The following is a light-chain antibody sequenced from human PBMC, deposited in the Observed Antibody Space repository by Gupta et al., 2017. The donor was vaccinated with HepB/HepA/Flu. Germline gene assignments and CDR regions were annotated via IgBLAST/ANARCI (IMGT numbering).Light chain of an antibody. Sequence: QSALTQPASVSGSPGQSITISCTGTSSDVSWYQQHPGKAPELMIYAVSNRPARVSYRFSGSKSGDTASLTISGLQAEDEXDYYCSSFTSTSSLAVFGGGTKVTVL. V-gene: IGLV2-14*01. CDR2: AVS. CDR3: SSFTSTSSLAV. J-gene: IGLJ2*01. CDR1: SSDV.